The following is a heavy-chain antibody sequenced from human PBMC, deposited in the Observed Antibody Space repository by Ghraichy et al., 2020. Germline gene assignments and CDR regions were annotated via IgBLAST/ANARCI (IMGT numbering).Heavy chain of an antibody. Sequence: GGSLRLSCAASGFTFSSYWMSWVRQAPGKGLEWVANIKQDGSEKYYVDSVKGRFTISRDNAKNSLYLQMNSLRAEDTAVYYCARAGYCSGGSCYRAGAFDIWGQGTMVTVSS. V-gene: IGHV3-7*01. CDR2: IKQDGSEK. CDR3: ARAGYCSGGSCYRAGAFDI. CDR1: GFTFSSYW. J-gene: IGHJ3*02. D-gene: IGHD2-15*01.